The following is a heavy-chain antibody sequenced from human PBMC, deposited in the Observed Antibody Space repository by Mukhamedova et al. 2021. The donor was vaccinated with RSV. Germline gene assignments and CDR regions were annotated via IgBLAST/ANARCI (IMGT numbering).Heavy chain of an antibody. J-gene: IGHJ4*02. Sequence: GTTNYNPSLKSRLTISVDTSKNQYSLKLSAVTAADTAVYYCAREAPGTGGTYYSYYFDSWGQGTLVTVSS. CDR3: AREAPGTGGTYYSYYFDS. D-gene: IGHD3-10*01. V-gene: IGHV4-59*01. CDR2: GTT.